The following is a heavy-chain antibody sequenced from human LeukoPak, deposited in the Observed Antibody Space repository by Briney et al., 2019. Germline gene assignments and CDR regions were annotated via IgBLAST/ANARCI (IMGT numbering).Heavy chain of an antibody. Sequence: PGGSLRLSCAASGFTFSSYRMNWVRQAPGKGLEWVSYISSSSSTIYYADSVKGRFTISRDNAKNSLYLQMNSLRDEDTAVYYCTGDYSASGSHDYWGQGTLVTVSS. CDR1: GFTFSSYR. D-gene: IGHD3-10*01. CDR3: TGDYSASGSHDY. J-gene: IGHJ4*02. V-gene: IGHV3-48*02. CDR2: ISSSSSTI.